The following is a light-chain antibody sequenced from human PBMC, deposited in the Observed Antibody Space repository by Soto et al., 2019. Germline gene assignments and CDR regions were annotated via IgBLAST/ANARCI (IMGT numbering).Light chain of an antibody. CDR1: QRVNSY. J-gene: IGKJ1*01. CDR2: DAS. V-gene: IGKV3-11*01. CDR3: QQRSNWPPT. Sequence: EILLTQSPATLSLSPGERATLSCRDSQRVNSYLAWYQQRPGQAPRLLIYDASNRATGIPARFRGSGSGTDFTLTISSLEPEDFAVYYCQQRSNWPPTFGQGTKVDIK.